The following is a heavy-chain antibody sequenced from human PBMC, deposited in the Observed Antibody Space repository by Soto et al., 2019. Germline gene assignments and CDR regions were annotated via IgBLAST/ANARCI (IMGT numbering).Heavy chain of an antibody. J-gene: IGHJ4*02. V-gene: IGHV3-23*01. D-gene: IGHD3-16*02. CDR1: VFTPSRYA. CDR2: ISGSGGNI. CDR3: AKGAVDLWESYRRGGLFNY. Sequence: SLRLSCAASVFTPSRYAMSWVRQAPGKGLEWVSVISGSGGNIYYADSVKGRFTISRENSKNTLYLQINSLRADDKAVYYCAKGAVDLWESYRRGGLFNYWGQGTLGTVAS.